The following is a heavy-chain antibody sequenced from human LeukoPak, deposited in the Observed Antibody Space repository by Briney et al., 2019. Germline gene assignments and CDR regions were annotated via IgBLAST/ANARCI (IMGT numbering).Heavy chain of an antibody. D-gene: IGHD3-3*01. CDR3: ITGDYDFWSGFYSPNHYFDY. J-gene: IGHJ4*02. V-gene: IGHV3-15*01. Sequence: PGGSLRLSCAAPGFSFSSNWMGWVRQAPGKGLEWVGRIKGKTAAGAPDYVASVKGRFTISRDDSKNTLFLQMNSLKTEDTAVYYCITGDYDFWSGFYSPNHYFDYWGQGTLVTVSS. CDR2: IKGKTAAGAP. CDR1: GFSFSSNW.